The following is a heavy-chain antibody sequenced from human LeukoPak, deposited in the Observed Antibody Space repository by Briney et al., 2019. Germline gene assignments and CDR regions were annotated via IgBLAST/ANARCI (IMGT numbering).Heavy chain of an antibody. CDR1: GFTFSSYS. CDR2: ISSSSSYI. CDR3: ARFYGPRAFDI. V-gene: IGHV3-21*01. D-gene: IGHD2/OR15-2a*01. J-gene: IGHJ3*02. Sequence: GGSLRRSCAASGFTFSSYSMNWVRQAPGKGLEWVSSISSSSSYIYYADSVKGRFTISRDNAKNSLYLQMNSLRAEDTAVYYCARFYGPRAFDIWGQGTMVTVSS.